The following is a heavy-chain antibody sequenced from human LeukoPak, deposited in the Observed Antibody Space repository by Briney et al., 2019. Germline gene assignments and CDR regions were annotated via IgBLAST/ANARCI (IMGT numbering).Heavy chain of an antibody. Sequence: PGGSLRLSCAASGFTFSSYAMSWVRQAPGKGLEWVSAISGSGGSTYYADSVKGRFTISGDNSKNTLYLQMNSLRAEDTAVYYCAKSTEYQLLTALVDYWAREPWSPSPQ. D-gene: IGHD2-2*01. CDR3: AKSTEYQLLTALVDY. CDR1: GFTFSSYA. J-gene: IGHJ4*02. V-gene: IGHV3-23*01. CDR2: ISGSGGST.